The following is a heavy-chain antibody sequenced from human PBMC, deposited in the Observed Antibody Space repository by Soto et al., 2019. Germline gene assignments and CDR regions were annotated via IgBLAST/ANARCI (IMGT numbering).Heavy chain of an antibody. Sequence: GGSLRLSCAASGFTFSSYGMHWVRQAPGKGLEWVAVISFDGSNKYYADSMKGRFTISRDNSKNTLYLQMISLRAEDTAVYYCAKDLYELYFDGVSKYYGMDVWGQGTTVTVSS. J-gene: IGHJ6*02. CDR2: ISFDGSNK. CDR3: AKDLYELYFDGVSKYYGMDV. CDR1: GFTFSSYG. V-gene: IGHV3-30*18. D-gene: IGHD3-3*01.